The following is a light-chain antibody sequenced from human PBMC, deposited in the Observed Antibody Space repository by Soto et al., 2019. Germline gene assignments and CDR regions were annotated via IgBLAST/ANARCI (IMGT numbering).Light chain of an antibody. V-gene: IGLV1-40*01. CDR3: QSYDSSLSGFYV. CDR1: SSNIGAGYD. Sequence: QSVLTQPPSVSGAPGQTVTISCTGSSSNIGAGYDVHWYQQLPGTAPKLLIYGNSNRPSGVPDRLSGSKSGTSASLAITGLPAEDEADYYCQSYDSSLSGFYVFGTGTKLTVL. J-gene: IGLJ1*01. CDR2: GNS.